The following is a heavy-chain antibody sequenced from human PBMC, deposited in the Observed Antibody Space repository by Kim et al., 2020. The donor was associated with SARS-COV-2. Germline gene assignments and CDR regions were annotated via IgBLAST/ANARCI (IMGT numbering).Heavy chain of an antibody. J-gene: IGHJ5*02. CDR2: IYTSGST. CDR3: ARDLRQQLVGGDYDESWFDP. V-gene: IGHV4-4*07. Sequence: SETLSLTCTVSGGSISSYYWSWIRQPAGKGLEWIGRIYTSGSTNYNPSLKSRVTMSVDTSKNQFSLKLSSVTAADTAVYYCARDLRQQLVGGDYDESWFDPWGQGTLVTVSS. D-gene: IGHD6-13*01. CDR1: GGSISSYY.